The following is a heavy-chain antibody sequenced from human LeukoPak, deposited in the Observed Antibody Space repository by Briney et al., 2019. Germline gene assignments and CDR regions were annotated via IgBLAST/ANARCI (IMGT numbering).Heavy chain of an antibody. D-gene: IGHD3-22*01. CDR2: MNPNSGNT. Sequence: ASVKVSCKASGYTFTSYYIHWVRQATGQGLEWMGWMNPNSGNTAYAQKFQGRVTMTRNTSISTAYMELSSLRSEDTAVYYCAREDYYDSGSFDPWGQGTLVTVSS. CDR3: AREDYYDSGSFDP. CDR1: GYTFTSYY. V-gene: IGHV1-8*02. J-gene: IGHJ5*02.